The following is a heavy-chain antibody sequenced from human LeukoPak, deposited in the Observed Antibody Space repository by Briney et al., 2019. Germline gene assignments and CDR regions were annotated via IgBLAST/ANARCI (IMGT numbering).Heavy chain of an antibody. D-gene: IGHD2-21*02. J-gene: IGHJ4*02. CDR1: GGSFNDYY. Sequence: SETLSLTCDVSGGSFNDYYWSWIRQPPGKGLEWIGEIRHSGSTNYNPSLKSRVTISVDTSKNQFSLKLSSVTAADTAVYYCARDPLGGDSGIDYWGQGTLVTVSS. CDR3: ARDPLGGDSGIDY. V-gene: IGHV4-34*01. CDR2: IRHSGST.